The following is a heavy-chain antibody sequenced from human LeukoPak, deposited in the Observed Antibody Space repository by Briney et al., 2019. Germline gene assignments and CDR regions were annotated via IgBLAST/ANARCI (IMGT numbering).Heavy chain of an antibody. CDR1: GYTFTSYY. Sequence: ASVKVSCKASGYTFTSYYMHWARQAPGQGLEWMGIINPSGGSTSYAQKFQGRVTMTRDTSTSTVYMELSSLRSEDTAVYYCTTRWFSEVGDYWGQGTLVIVSS. V-gene: IGHV1-46*03. J-gene: IGHJ4*02. D-gene: IGHD4-23*01. CDR2: INPSGGST. CDR3: TTRWFSEVGDY.